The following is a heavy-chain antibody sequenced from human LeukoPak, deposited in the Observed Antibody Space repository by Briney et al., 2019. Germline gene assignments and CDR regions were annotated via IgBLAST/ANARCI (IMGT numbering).Heavy chain of an antibody. D-gene: IGHD3-3*01. V-gene: IGHV4-59*01. CDR1: GGSISSYY. Sequence: SETLSLTCTVSGGSISSYYWSWIRQPPGKGLEWIGYIYYSGSTNYNPSLKSRVTISVDTSKNQFSLKLSSVTAADTAVYYCAAYDFWSGRTFDPWGQGTLVTVSS. CDR3: AAYDFWSGRTFDP. CDR2: IYYSGST. J-gene: IGHJ5*02.